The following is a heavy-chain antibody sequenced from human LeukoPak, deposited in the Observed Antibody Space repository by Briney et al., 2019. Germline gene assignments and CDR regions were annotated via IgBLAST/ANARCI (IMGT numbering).Heavy chain of an antibody. CDR3: ATFLTGYVRPFGY. V-gene: IGHV1-8*01. CDR1: GYTFTSYD. D-gene: IGHD3-9*01. CDR2: MNPNSGNT. J-gene: IGHJ4*02. Sequence: GAPVKVSCKASGYTFTSYDINWVRQATGQGLEWMGWMNPNSGNTGYAQKFQGRVTMTRNTSISTAYMELSSLRSEDTAVYYCATFLTGYVRPFGYWGQGTLVTVSS.